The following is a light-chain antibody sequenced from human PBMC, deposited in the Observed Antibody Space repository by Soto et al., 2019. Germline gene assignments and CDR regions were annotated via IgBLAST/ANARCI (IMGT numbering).Light chain of an antibody. CDR3: ATWDDNVKGPV. CDR1: ASNIGSNF. J-gene: IGLJ2*01. V-gene: IGLV1-44*01. CDR2: TNS. Sequence: QSVLTQPPSASGPPGQRVTISCSGRASNIGSNFVSWYQVVPGTAPKLLIYTNSHRPSGVPDRFSGSRSGTSASLDISGLQSDDEADYFCATWDDNVKGPVFVGVSKLTVL.